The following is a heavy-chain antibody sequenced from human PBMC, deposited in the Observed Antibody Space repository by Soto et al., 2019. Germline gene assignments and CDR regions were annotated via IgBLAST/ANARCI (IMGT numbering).Heavy chain of an antibody. CDR1: GGSISSYY. CDR2: IYYSGST. CDR3: ARGWDQSPYGMDV. J-gene: IGHJ6*02. V-gene: IGHV4-59*01. D-gene: IGHD1-26*01. Sequence: SETLSLTCTVSGGSISSYYWSWIRQPPGKGLEWIGYIYYSGSTNYNPSLKSRVTISVDTSKNQFSLKLSSVTAADTAVYYCARGWDQSPYGMDVWGQGTTVIVSS.